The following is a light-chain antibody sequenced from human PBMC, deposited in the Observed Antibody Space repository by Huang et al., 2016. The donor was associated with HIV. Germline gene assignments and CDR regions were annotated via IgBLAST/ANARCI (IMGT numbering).Light chain of an antibody. CDR3: QQRSSWPRVT. Sequence: EIVLTQSPATLSLSPGERATLSCRASQSVSGFLAWYQQKAGQAPRLLIYDASNRAIDIPARFSVSGSGTEFTLTISSLEPEDFAVYYCQQRSSWPRVTFGGGTKVELK. V-gene: IGKV3-11*01. J-gene: IGKJ4*01. CDR2: DAS. CDR1: QSVSGF.